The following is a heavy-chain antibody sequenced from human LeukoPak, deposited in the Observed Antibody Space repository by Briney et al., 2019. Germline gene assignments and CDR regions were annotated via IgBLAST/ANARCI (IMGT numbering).Heavy chain of an antibody. J-gene: IGHJ3*02. CDR2: IYYSGST. D-gene: IGHD3-3*01. Sequence: SSETLSLTCTVSGGSFSSYYWSWIRQPPGKGLEWIGYIYYSGSTNYNPSLKSRVTISLDTSKNQFSLKLSSVTAADTAVYYCARESGGGYDFWSGYSTLSAFDIWGQGTMVTVSS. CDR1: GGSFSSYY. V-gene: IGHV4-59*12. CDR3: ARESGGGYDFWSGYSTLSAFDI.